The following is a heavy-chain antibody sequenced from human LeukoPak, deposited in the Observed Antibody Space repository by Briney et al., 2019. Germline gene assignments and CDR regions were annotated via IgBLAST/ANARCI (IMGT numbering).Heavy chain of an antibody. V-gene: IGHV1-3*01. CDR1: GYTFTSYA. CDR3: ARSSTQYYYDSSGYYPLGY. J-gene: IGHJ4*02. Sequence: ASVKVSCKASGYTFTSYAMHRVRQAPGQRLEWMGWINAGNGNTKYSQKFQGRVTITRDASASTAYMELSSLRSEDTAVYYCARSSTQYYYDSSGYYPLGYWGQGTLVTVSS. D-gene: IGHD3-22*01. CDR2: INAGNGNT.